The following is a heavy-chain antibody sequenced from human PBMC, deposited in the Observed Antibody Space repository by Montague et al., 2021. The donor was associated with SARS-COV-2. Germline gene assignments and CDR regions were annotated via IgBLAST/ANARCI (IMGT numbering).Heavy chain of an antibody. V-gene: IGHV4-34*01. Sequence: SETLSLTCALYGGSLSGDHWSWIRQPPGKGLEWMGEVNHSGHTNYNVSLKSRVPMSVDTSKSQFSLKVRSVTAADTAVYYCAREPDVVAAALRYYFDQWGQGTLVTVSS. CDR1: GGSLSGDH. D-gene: IGHD2-15*01. CDR3: AREPDVVAAALRYYFDQ. J-gene: IGHJ4*02. CDR2: VNHSGHT.